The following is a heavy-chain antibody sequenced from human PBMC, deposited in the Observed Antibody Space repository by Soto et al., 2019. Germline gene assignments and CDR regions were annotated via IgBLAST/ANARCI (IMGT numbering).Heavy chain of an antibody. J-gene: IGHJ5*02. Sequence: QVQLVESGGGVVQPGRSLRLSCAASGFTFSSYGMHWVRQAPRQGLEWVAVIWYDGSNKYYADSVKGRFTITRDNSKKTLYLQRNSQRGGDTAVYYCARERDQAAAGNRNWFDPWGQGTLVTVSS. CDR2: IWYDGSNK. V-gene: IGHV3-33*01. CDR3: ARERDQAAAGNRNWFDP. D-gene: IGHD6-13*01. CDR1: GFTFSSYG.